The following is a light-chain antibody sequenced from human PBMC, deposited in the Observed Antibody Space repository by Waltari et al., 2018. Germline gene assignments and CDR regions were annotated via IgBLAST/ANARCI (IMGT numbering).Light chain of an antibody. CDR1: QSVSSSY. V-gene: IGKV3-20*01. Sequence: EIVLTQSPGSLSLAPGERATLSCRARQSVSSSYLAWYQQTPGQAPRLLIYGASSRATGIPDRFSGSGSGTDFTLTIIRLEPDDFAVYYCQQYRSSPPITFGQGTRLAI. J-gene: IGKJ5*01. CDR2: GAS. CDR3: QQYRSSPPIT.